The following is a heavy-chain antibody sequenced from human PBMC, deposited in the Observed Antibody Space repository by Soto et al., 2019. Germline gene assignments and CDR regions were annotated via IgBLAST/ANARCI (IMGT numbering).Heavy chain of an antibody. D-gene: IGHD6-13*01. V-gene: IGHV4-30-2*01. J-gene: IGHJ4*02. CDR1: GGSISSGGYS. Sequence: PSETLSLICAVSGGSISSGGYSWSWIRQPPGKGLEWIGYIYHSGSTYYNPSLKSRVTISVDRSKNQFSLKLSSVTAADTAVYYCARGYSSSWSFDYWGQGTLVTSPQ. CDR3: ARGYSSSWSFDY. CDR2: IYHSGST.